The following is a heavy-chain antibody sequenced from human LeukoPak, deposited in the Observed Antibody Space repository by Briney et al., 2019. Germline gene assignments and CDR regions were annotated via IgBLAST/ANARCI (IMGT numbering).Heavy chain of an antibody. V-gene: IGHV3-7*01. D-gene: IGHD3-22*01. CDR3: ARGSRDNSGYRYYFDY. CDR1: GFTFSSYW. J-gene: IGHJ4*02. CDR2: IQQHGSAK. Sequence: GGSLRLSCAASGFTFSSYWMSWVRQAPGKGLEWVANIQQHGSAKYYVDSAKGRFTISRDNGENSMFLEMNSLRADDTAVYYCARGSRDNSGYRYYFDYWGQGTLVTVSS.